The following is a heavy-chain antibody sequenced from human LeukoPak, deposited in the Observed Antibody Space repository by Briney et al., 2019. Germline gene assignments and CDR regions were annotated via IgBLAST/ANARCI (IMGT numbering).Heavy chain of an antibody. V-gene: IGHV3-11*04. CDR1: GFIFSDYY. CDR2: ISSTGKTK. Sequence: PGGSLRLSCGVSGFIFSDYYMSWIRQAPGKGLEWLSYISSTGKTKYYADSVKGRFTISRDNAKNSVYLQMNSLRAEDTAVYYCARAYSSSSGRDAFDIWGQGTMVTVSS. D-gene: IGHD6-13*01. J-gene: IGHJ3*02. CDR3: ARAYSSSSGRDAFDI.